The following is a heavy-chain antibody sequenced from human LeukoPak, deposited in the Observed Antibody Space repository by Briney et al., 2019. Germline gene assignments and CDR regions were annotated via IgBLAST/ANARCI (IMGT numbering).Heavy chain of an antibody. D-gene: IGHD5-12*01. J-gene: IGHJ4*02. V-gene: IGHV1-69*10. CDR1: GYTFTGYY. CDR2: IIPMFDIT. Sequence: ASVKVSCKASGYTFTGYYMHWVRQAPGQGLEWMGWIIPMFDITNYAQKFQGRVTIIADKSTSTAYMELSSLRSEDTAVYYCARDGRGYSDYDFRYFDYWGQGTLVTVSS. CDR3: ARDGRGYSDYDFRYFDY.